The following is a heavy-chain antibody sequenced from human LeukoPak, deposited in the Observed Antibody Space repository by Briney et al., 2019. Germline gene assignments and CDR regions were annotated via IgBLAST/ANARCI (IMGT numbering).Heavy chain of an antibody. Sequence: GGSLRLSCAASGLPFSSYWMSWVRQAPGKGLEWVANIKPDGSEKNYVDSVKGRFTISRDNARNSLFLQMNSLRAEDTAVYYCAREEDNADEYLREDYWGQGTLVTVSS. CDR1: GLPFSSYW. V-gene: IGHV3-7*01. D-gene: IGHD2/OR15-2a*01. CDR3: AREEDNADEYLREDY. CDR2: IKPDGSEK. J-gene: IGHJ4*02.